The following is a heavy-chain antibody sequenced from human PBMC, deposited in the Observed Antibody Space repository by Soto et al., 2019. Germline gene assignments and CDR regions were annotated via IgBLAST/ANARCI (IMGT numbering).Heavy chain of an antibody. Sequence: QITLKESGPTLVRPTQTLTLTCTFSGFSLSTTGVGVGWIRQPPGKALEWLALIYWDDDKRYSPSPKSRLTITHDTSNNAVLLTMTTTDPVHTTTYYSAPRLRDYGLARARAFYFDPWGQRTLVTVSS. CDR3: APRLRDYGLARARAFYFDP. V-gene: IGHV2-5*02. D-gene: IGHD3-10*01. CDR1: GFSLSTTGVG. CDR2: IYWDDDK. J-gene: IGHJ5*02.